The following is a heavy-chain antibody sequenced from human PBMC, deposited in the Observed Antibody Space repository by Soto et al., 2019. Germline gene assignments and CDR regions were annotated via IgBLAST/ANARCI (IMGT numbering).Heavy chain of an antibody. Sequence: SETLSLTCTVSGGSISTYYWSWIRQPPGKGLEWIGYIDNSGSTNYNPSLKSRVTISVDTSKNQFSLRLSSVTAADTALYYCARLPRYWGQGTLVTVSS. CDR3: ARLPRY. CDR2: IDNSGST. V-gene: IGHV4-59*01. J-gene: IGHJ4*02. CDR1: GGSISTYY.